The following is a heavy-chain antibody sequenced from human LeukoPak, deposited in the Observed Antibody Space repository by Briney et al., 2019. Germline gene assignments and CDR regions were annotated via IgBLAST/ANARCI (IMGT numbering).Heavy chain of an antibody. CDR2: INPSGGST. CDR3: AREPPSHYYFDN. Sequence: GASVKVSCKASGYTFTNYFMHWLRQAPGQGLECMGIINPSGGSTSYAQKFQGRVTVTRDTSTSTVYMEVSSLRSEDTAVYYCAREPPSHYYFDNWGQGTLVTVSS. V-gene: IGHV1-46*01. CDR1: GYTFTNYF. J-gene: IGHJ4*02. D-gene: IGHD3-3*02.